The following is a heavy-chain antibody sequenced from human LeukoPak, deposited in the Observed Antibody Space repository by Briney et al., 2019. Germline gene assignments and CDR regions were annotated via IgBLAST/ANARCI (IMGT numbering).Heavy chain of an antibody. CDR3: AKILAQNYYYYMDV. Sequence: GGSLRLSCAASGFTFSSYSMNWVRQAPGKGLEWVSSISSSSSYIYYADSVKGRFTISRDNAKNSPYLQMNSLRAEDTAVYYCAKILAQNYYYYMDVWGKGTTVTVSS. CDR1: GFTFSSYS. V-gene: IGHV3-21*01. CDR2: ISSSSSYI. J-gene: IGHJ6*03.